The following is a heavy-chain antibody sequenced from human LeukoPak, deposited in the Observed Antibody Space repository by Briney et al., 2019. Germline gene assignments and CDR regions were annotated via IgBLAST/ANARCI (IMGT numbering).Heavy chain of an antibody. CDR2: ISGSGTST. CDR1: TFTFSSYD. CDR3: AHLREQVVRR. J-gene: IGHJ4*02. Sequence: VSLRLTCAAYTFTFSSYDLSRLPPAQGKGLKGVSAISGSGTSTYYADSVKGRLTISTDNSKNTLYLQMNRLRAEETAVYYCAHLREQVVRRWGQGTLVTVSS. V-gene: IGHV3-23*01. D-gene: IGHD6-13*01.